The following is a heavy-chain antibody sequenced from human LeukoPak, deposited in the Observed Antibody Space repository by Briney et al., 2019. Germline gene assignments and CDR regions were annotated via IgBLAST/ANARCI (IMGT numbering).Heavy chain of an antibody. V-gene: IGHV3-23*01. CDR2: IGISGDST. CDR1: GFIFNNYA. D-gene: IGHD6-19*01. Sequence: PRGSLRLSCAASGFIFNNYALNWVRQAPGKGLEWVSVIGISGDSTYYADSVKGRFTISRDNAKNTLSLQMNSLRDEDTAVYYCAVSSGWYNWGQGTLVTVSS. J-gene: IGHJ4*02. CDR3: AVSSGWYN.